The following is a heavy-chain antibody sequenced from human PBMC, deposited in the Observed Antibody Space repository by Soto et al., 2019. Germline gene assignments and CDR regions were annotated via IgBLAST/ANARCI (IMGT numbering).Heavy chain of an antibody. D-gene: IGHD3-16*01. CDR1: GYTFTSYD. J-gene: IGHJ4*02. V-gene: IGHV1-8*01. Sequence: GASVKVSCKASGYTFTSYDINWVRQATGQGLEWMGWMNPNSGNTGYAQKFQGRVTMTRNTSISTAYMGLSSLRSEDTAVYYCARSVRVFPCVDSFLHVWGSWFDYWGQGTLVTVSS. CDR3: ARSVRVFPCVDSFLHVWGSWFDY. CDR2: MNPNSGNT.